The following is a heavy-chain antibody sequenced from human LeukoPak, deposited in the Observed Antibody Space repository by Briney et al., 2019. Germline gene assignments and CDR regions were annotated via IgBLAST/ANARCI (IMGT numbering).Heavy chain of an antibody. D-gene: IGHD3-10*01. V-gene: IGHV4-34*01. J-gene: IGHJ4*02. CDR1: GGSFSGYY. Sequence: SETLSLTCAVYGGSFSGYYWSWIRQPPGKGLEWIGEIKHSGSTNYNASLMSRVTITVDTSKNHFPLMLSSVADADTAVYYCERGRLLWLGELGYWGQGTLVTVSS. CDR3: ERGRLLWLGELGY. CDR2: IKHSGST.